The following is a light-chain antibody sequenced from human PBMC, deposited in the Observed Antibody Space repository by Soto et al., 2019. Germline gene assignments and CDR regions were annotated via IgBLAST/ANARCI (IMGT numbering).Light chain of an antibody. J-gene: IGKJ2*01. CDR2: DAS. CDR3: QQYNSYSYT. CDR1: QSISSW. Sequence: DIQMTQSPSTLSASVGDRVTITCRASQSISSWLAWYQQKPGKAPKLLIYDASSFESGVPSRFSGSGSGTEFTLTISRQQPDDFATYYCQQYNSYSYTFGQGTMLEIK. V-gene: IGKV1-5*01.